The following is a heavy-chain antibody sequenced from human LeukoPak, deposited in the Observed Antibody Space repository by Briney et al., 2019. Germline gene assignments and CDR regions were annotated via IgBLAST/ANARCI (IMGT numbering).Heavy chain of an antibody. D-gene: IGHD3-10*01. V-gene: IGHV3-30*02. CDR2: IRYDGSNK. CDR3: AKSVWFGELPSYYGMDV. Sequence: TGGSLRLSCAASGFTFSSYGMHWVRQAPGKGLEWVAFIRYDGSNKYYADSVKGRFTISRDNSKNTLSLQMNSLRAEDTAVYYCAKSVWFGELPSYYGMDVWGQGTTVTVSS. J-gene: IGHJ6*02. CDR1: GFTFSSYG.